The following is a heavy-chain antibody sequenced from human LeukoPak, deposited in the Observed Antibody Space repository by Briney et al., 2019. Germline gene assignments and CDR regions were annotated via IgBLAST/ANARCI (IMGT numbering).Heavy chain of an antibody. J-gene: IGHJ4*02. V-gene: IGHV1-2*06. CDR2: INPNSGGT. CDR3: GKDRSIAAPNNDFFDS. D-gene: IGHD6-6*01. CDR1: GYTFTVYY. Sequence: ASVKVSCKASGYTFTVYYMHWVRQAPGQGLEWMVRINPNSGGTNYAQKFQGRVTMTRDTSISTAYMELSRLRSDDTAVYYCGKDRSIAAPNNDFFDSWGQGALVTVSS.